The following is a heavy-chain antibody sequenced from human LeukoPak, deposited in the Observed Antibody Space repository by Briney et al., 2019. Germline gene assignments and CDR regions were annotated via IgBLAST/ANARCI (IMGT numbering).Heavy chain of an antibody. CDR3: TTTRGYSSSWSDY. V-gene: IGHV3-15*01. Sequence: PGGSLRLSCAASGFTFSNAWMSWVRQAPGKGLEWVGRIKSKTDGGKTDSAAPVKGRFTISRDDSKNTLYLQMNSLKTEDTAVYYCTTTRGYSSSWSDYWGQGTLVTVSS. J-gene: IGHJ4*02. D-gene: IGHD6-13*01. CDR1: GFTFSNAW. CDR2: IKSKTDGGKT.